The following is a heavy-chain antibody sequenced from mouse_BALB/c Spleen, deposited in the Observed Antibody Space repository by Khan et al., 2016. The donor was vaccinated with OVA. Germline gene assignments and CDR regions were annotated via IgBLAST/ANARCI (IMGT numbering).Heavy chain of an antibody. CDR1: GFSLTFYG. D-gene: IGHD2-4*01. V-gene: IGHV2-4*02. Sequence: QVQLKQSGPGLVQPSQSLSITCTVSGFSLTFYGVHWIRQPPGKGLEWLGVIWSGGSTDYNSPFISRLSISKDNSKSQVFFKMNSLQADDTAIYYCARFYDDEGYFDVWGAGTTVTVSS. CDR2: IWSGGST. J-gene: IGHJ1*01. CDR3: ARFYDDEGYFDV.